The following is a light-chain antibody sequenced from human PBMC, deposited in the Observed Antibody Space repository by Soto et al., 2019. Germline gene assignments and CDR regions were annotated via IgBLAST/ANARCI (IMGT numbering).Light chain of an antibody. J-gene: IGKJ5*01. CDR1: QSVSSN. CDR2: GVS. Sequence: EILMTQSPAILSVSPGERATLSCRVSQSVSSNLAWYQQKPGQAPRLLIYGVSTRATGIPTRFSGSGSGTDFTLTISRLEPEDFAVYYCQQHGSSPITFGQGTRLEIK. V-gene: IGKV3-15*01. CDR3: QQHGSSPIT.